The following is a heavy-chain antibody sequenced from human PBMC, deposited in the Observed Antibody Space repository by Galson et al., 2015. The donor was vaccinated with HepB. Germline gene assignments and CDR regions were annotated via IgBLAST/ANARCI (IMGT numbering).Heavy chain of an antibody. D-gene: IGHD6-19*01. CDR2: IDPSNSYS. V-gene: IGHV5-10-1*01. J-gene: IGHJ5*01. Sequence: ISCEASGYKFSDYSITWVRQMSDKGLEWMGRIDPSNSYSNYSPSFQGHVTMSVDKSINTAYLQWSSLKASDTATYHCARQGSGWYSGGNWFDSWGQGTQVTVSS. CDR1: GYKFSDYS. CDR3: ARQGSGWYSGGNWFDS.